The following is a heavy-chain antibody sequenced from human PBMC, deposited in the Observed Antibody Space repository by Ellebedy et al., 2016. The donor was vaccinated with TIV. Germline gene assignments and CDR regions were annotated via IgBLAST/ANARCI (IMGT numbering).Heavy chain of an antibody. CDR3: ARVRGVYVADF. V-gene: IGHV1-2*02. J-gene: IGHJ4*02. CDR2: IDPQSGGT. D-gene: IGHD3-10*01. CDR1: GYTFIVYY. Sequence: ASVKVSCKASGYTFIVYYMHWVRQAPGQGLQWMGWIDPQSGGTKYAQNFEGRVTMTRDSSVNTAYMELSGLKSDDTAVYYCARVRGVYVADFWGQGTLVTVSS.